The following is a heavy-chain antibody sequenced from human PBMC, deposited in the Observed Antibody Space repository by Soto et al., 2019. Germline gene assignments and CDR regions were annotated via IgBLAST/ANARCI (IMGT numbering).Heavy chain of an antibody. V-gene: IGHV1-69*01. CDR2: IIPIFGTA. D-gene: IGHD2-2*02. Sequence: QVQLVQSGAEVKKPGSSVKVSCKASGGTFSSYAISWVRQAPGQGLEWMGGIIPIFGTANYAQKFQGRVTITADEATSTAYMELSSLRSEDKAVYYCARPYCSSTSCYRYYYGMDVWGQGTTVTVSS. CDR1: GGTFSSYA. J-gene: IGHJ6*02. CDR3: ARPYCSSTSCYRYYYGMDV.